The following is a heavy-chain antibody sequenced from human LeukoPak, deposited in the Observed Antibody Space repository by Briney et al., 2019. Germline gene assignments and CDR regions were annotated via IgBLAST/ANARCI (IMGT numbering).Heavy chain of an antibody. CDR1: GYTFTGYY. CDR2: INPNSGGT. D-gene: IGHD6-13*01. CDR3: AKVKAAAGTKHSGYFDY. Sequence: ASVKVSCKASGYTFTGYYMHWVRQAPGQGLEWMGWINPNSGGTNYAQKFQGRVTMTRNTSISTAYMELNSLRAEDTAVYYCAKVKAAAGTKHSGYFDYWGQGTLVTVSS. J-gene: IGHJ4*02. V-gene: IGHV1-2*02.